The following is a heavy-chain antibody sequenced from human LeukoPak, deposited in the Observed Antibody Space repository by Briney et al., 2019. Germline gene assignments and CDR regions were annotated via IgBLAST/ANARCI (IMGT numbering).Heavy chain of an antibody. V-gene: IGHV3-23*01. D-gene: IGHD6-13*01. Sequence: GGSLRLFCAASGFSFSTYSMGWVRQARGEGLEGVAGISSDDKSTSFAASVKGRFTISRDNSKNTLALHMTSLRAEDTALYFCAKVAPLGTSWYAFNYWGQGTLVTVSS. J-gene: IGHJ4*02. CDR1: GFSFSTYS. CDR2: ISSDDKST. CDR3: AKVAPLGTSWYAFNY.